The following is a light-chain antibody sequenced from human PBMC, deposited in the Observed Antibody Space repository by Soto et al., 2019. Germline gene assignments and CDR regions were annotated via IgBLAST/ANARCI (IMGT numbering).Light chain of an antibody. Sequence: QSALTQPASVSGSSGQSITVSCTGTGSDIGRYNYVSWYQQYPGQAPKLVIYEVTHRPSGISSRFSASKSGNTASLTISGLQADDEADYYCSSYTSSSTVVFGGGTKLTVL. V-gene: IGLV2-14*01. J-gene: IGLJ2*01. CDR1: GSDIGRYNY. CDR2: EVT. CDR3: SSYTSSSTVV.